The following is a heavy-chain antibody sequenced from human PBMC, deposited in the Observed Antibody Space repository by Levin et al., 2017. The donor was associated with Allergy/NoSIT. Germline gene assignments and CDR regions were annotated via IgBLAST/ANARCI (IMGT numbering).Heavy chain of an antibody. CDR1: GGSISSYY. Sequence: GSLRLSCTVSGGSISSYYWSWIRQPPGKGLEWIGYIYYSGSTNYNPSLKSRVTISVDTSKNQFSLKLSSVTAADTAVYYCARLRGGSPDYWGQGTLVTVSS. CDR3: ARLRGGSPDY. V-gene: IGHV4-59*08. CDR2: IYYSGST. D-gene: IGHD2-15*01. J-gene: IGHJ4*02.